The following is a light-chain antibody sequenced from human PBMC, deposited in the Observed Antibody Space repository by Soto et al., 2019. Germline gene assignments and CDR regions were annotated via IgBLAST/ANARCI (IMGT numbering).Light chain of an antibody. V-gene: IGKV3-20*01. Sequence: EIVLTHSPGTLSLSPGERATLSCRASQSIDNNYLAWYQQKPGQAPLLVIYGASTRATDIPDRFSASGSGTDFTLTISRVEPEDFAVYYCQQYSRAPLTFGQGTKVEI. CDR2: GAS. CDR1: QSIDNNY. J-gene: IGKJ1*01. CDR3: QQYSRAPLT.